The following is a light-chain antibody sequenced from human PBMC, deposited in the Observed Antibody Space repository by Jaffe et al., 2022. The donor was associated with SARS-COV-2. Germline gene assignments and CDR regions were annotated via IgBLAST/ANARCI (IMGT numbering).Light chain of an antibody. CDR2: EGS. V-gene: IGLV2-23*01. CDR3: CSYAGVWV. CDR1: NSDIGSYNL. J-gene: IGLJ3*02. Sequence: QSALTQPASVSGSPGQSITISCTGTNSDIGSYNLVSWYQQHPGKAPKLMIYEGSKRPSGVSIRFSGSKSGNTASLTISGLQAEDEADYYCCSYAGVWVFGGGTKLTVL.